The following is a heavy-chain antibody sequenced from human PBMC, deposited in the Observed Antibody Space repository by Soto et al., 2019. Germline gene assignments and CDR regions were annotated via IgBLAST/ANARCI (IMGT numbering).Heavy chain of an antibody. J-gene: IGHJ4*02. Sequence: GGSLRISCAASGFTFTNYAMTWARQAPGKGLEWVSSLLRSGSTTYYADSVKGRFTISSDISANSLYLQMDSLRAEDTAVYYCAKDAVSGDGIWLLDSWGQGTVVTVSS. CDR3: AKDAVSGDGIWLLDS. V-gene: IGHV3-23*01. CDR1: GFTFTNYA. D-gene: IGHD4-17*01. CDR2: LLRSGSTT.